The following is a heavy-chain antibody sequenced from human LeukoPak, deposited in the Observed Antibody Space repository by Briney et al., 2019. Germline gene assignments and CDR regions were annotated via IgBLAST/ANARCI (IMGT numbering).Heavy chain of an antibody. Sequence: ASVKVSCKASGYTFTGYYMHWVRQAPGQGLEWMGWINPNSGGTNYAQKFQGRVTMTRDTSISTAYMELSRLRSDDTAVYYCATILAVAGRRGGQNWGQGTLVTVSP. J-gene: IGHJ4*02. CDR1: GYTFTGYY. CDR2: INPNSGGT. V-gene: IGHV1-2*02. D-gene: IGHD6-19*01. CDR3: ATILAVAGRRGGQN.